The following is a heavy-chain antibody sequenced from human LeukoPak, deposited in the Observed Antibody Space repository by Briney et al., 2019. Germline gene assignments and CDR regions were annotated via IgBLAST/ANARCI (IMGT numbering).Heavy chain of an antibody. CDR1: GGSISSYY. Sequence: SETLSLTCTVSGGSISSYYWSWIRQPPGKRLEWIGYIYYSGSTNYNPSLKSRVTISVDTSKNQFSLKLSSVTAADTAVYYCASTDSGWYVHGGFDYWGQGTLVTVSS. CDR2: IYYSGST. CDR3: ASTDSGWYVHGGFDY. J-gene: IGHJ4*02. V-gene: IGHV4-59*08. D-gene: IGHD6-19*01.